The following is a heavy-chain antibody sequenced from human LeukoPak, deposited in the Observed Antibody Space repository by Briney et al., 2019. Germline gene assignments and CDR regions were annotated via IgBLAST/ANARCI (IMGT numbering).Heavy chain of an antibody. CDR3: ARGVSTWYRIDY. Sequence: GGSLRLSCAASGFPFSSYSFHWVRQAPGKGLEWVALLSYDGSIKHYADSVKGRFTLSRDNSKSTVYLQMDSLRADDTAVYYCARGVSTWYRIDYWGRGTLVTVSS. D-gene: IGHD6-13*01. J-gene: IGHJ4*02. V-gene: IGHV3-30*01. CDR1: GFPFSSYS. CDR2: LSYDGSIK.